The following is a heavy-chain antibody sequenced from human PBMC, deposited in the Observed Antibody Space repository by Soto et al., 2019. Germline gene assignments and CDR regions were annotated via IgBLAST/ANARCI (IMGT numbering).Heavy chain of an antibody. CDR1: GGSISNYY. CDR3: ARGGFFGIYHTPYFDF. Sequence: SETLSLTCTVSGGSISNYYWSWIRQRPGKGLEWIGYMYYSGSTDYNPSLKSRVTISADTSKNQFSLKLSSVTAADTAIYYCARGGFFGIYHTPYFDFWGQGALVTVSS. D-gene: IGHD3-3*01. CDR2: MYYSGST. V-gene: IGHV4-59*01. J-gene: IGHJ4*02.